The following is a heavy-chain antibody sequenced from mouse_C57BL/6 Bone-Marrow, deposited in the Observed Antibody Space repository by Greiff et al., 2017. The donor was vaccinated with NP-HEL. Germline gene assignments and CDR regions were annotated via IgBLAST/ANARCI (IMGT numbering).Heavy chain of an antibody. Sequence: EVQLQQSGAELVRPGASVKLSCTASGFNIKDDYMHWVKQRPEQGLEWIGWIDPENGDTAYASKFQGKATITADTSSNTAYLQLSSLTFEDTAVYYCTTALWLRRTGDWGQGTTLTVSS. J-gene: IGHJ2*01. CDR2: IDPENGDT. CDR1: GFNIKDDY. CDR3: TTALWLRRTGD. V-gene: IGHV14-4*01. D-gene: IGHD2-2*01.